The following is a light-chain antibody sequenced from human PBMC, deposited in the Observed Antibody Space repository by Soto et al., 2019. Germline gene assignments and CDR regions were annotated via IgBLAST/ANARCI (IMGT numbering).Light chain of an antibody. Sequence: EVVMTQSPGTLSLSPGERATLSCRASQSVSNNYLAWYQQKPGQAPRLLIYGASNRATGIPDRFSGSGSGTDFTLTISCLQSEDFATYYCQQYYSYPLTFGGGTQVDIK. V-gene: IGKV3D-15*01. CDR2: GAS. CDR3: QQYYSYPLT. CDR1: QSVSNN. J-gene: IGKJ4*01.